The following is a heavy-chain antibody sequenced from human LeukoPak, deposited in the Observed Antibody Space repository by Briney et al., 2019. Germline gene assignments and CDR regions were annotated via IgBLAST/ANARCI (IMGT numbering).Heavy chain of an antibody. J-gene: IGHJ5*02. CDR2: IYSGGST. Sequence: GGSLRLSCAASGFTFSNYAMSWVRQAPGKGLEWVSVIYSGGSTYYADSVKGRFTISRDNSKNTLYLQMNSLRSEDTAVYYCARAPSYYDSTWGQGTLVTVSS. CDR3: ARAPSYYDST. D-gene: IGHD3-22*01. CDR1: GFTFSNYA. V-gene: IGHV3-66*01.